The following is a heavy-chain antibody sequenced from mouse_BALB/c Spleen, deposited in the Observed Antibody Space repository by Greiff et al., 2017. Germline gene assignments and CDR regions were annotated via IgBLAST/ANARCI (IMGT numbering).Heavy chain of an antibody. D-gene: IGHD1-1*01. CDR1: GFTFSSFG. CDR2: ISSGSSTI. CDR3: ASSRYGSSYTWFAY. V-gene: IGHV5-17*02. Sequence: EVHLVESGGGLVQPGGSRKLSCAASGFTFSSFGMHWVRQAPEKGLEWVAYISSGSSTIYYADTVKGRFTISRDNPKNTLFLQMTSLRSEDTAMYYCASSRYGSSYTWFAYWGQGTLVTVSA. J-gene: IGHJ3*01.